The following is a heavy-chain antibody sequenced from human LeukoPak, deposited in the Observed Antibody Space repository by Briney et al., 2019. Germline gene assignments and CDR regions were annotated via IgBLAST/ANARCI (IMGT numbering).Heavy chain of an antibody. D-gene: IGHD3-22*01. CDR2: IFPGDSDT. V-gene: IGHV5-51*01. J-gene: IGHJ4*02. Sequence: LGESLKIPLQGLGYRLSAYWIGWAGRMPGKGLGWMGIIFPGDSDTRYSPSFQAEATISADNSLSTAYLQWSSLKPTDSPSFICATFPYDSSGYAKEFDYWGQGTLVTVSS. CDR1: GYRLSAYW. CDR3: ATFPYDSSGYAKEFDY.